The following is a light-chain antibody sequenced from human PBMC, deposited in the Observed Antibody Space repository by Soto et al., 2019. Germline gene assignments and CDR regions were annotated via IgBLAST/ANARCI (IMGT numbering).Light chain of an antibody. CDR3: QQRSKLT. J-gene: IGKJ4*01. V-gene: IGKV3-11*01. CDR2: DAS. Sequence: EIVLTQSPATLSLSPGERATLSCRASQSVSSYLAWYQQKPGQAPRLLIYDASNRATGIPARFSGSGSGTDFTLTIRSLEPEDFAVYYCQQRSKLTFGGGTKVEIK. CDR1: QSVSSY.